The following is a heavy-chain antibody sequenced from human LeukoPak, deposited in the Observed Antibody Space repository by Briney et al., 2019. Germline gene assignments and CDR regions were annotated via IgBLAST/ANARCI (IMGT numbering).Heavy chain of an antibody. V-gene: IGHV4-34*01. J-gene: IGHJ4*02. CDR3: ARGGIAVAGTGIDY. CDR1: SGSFSGYY. Sequence: SETLSLTCAVDSGSFSGYYWSWIRQPPVKGLEWIGEINHSGSTNYIPSFKSRVTISVDTSKNQFSLKLTTVTAADTAVYYCARGGIAVAGTGIDYWGQGTLVAVSS. D-gene: IGHD6-19*01. CDR2: INHSGST.